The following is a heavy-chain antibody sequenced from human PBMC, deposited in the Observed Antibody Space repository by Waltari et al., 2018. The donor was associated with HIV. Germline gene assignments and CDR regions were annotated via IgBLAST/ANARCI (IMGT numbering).Heavy chain of an antibody. CDR2: VKSETDGGTT. J-gene: IGHJ4*02. CDR1: GFTFTNAW. V-gene: IGHV3-15*01. CDR3: TTGDIVVVTDY. Sequence: EVQLVESGGGLVKPGGSLRLSCAASGFTFTNAWMSWVRQAPGKGLEWVCRVKSETDGGTTDYAAPVKGRFTISRDDSKNTLYLQMNSLKTEDTAVYYCTTGDIVVVTDYWGQGTLVTVSS. D-gene: IGHD2-21*02.